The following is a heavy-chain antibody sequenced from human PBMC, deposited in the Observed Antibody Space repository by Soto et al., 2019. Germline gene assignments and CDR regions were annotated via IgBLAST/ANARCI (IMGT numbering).Heavy chain of an antibody. CDR1: GGSFSGYY. J-gene: IGHJ4*02. D-gene: IGHD3-10*01. CDR2: INHSGST. Sequence: QVQLQQWGAGLLKPSETLSLTCAVYGGSFSGYYWTWIRQPPGTGLEWIGEINHSGSTNYNPSLKXXVTISVDTSKSPFSLRLTSVTAADTAVYYGARDKITRLFDYWGQGTLVTVSS. CDR3: ARDKITRLFDY. V-gene: IGHV4-34*01.